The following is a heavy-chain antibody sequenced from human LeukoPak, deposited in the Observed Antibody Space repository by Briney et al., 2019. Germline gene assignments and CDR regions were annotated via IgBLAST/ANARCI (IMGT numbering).Heavy chain of an antibody. V-gene: IGHV3-21*01. Sequence: GGSLRLSCAASGFTFSRYSMNWVRQAPGKGLEWVSSIDRSGTYIYYADSVKGRFTMSRDNAKNSLYLQMTSLRAEDTAVYYCARGQVCSDNLDCDGMDVWGQGTTVTV. D-gene: IGHD1-14*01. CDR3: ARGQVCSDNLDCDGMDV. J-gene: IGHJ6*02. CDR1: GFTFSRYS. CDR2: IDRSGTYI.